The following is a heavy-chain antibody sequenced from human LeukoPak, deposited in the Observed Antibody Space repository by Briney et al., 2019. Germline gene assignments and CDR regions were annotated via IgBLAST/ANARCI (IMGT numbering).Heavy chain of an antibody. CDR3: ASSPIVVVPAAMLN. V-gene: IGHV4-59*01. J-gene: IGHJ4*02. D-gene: IGHD2-2*01. Sequence: KPSETLSLTCTVSGGSISSYYGSWIRQPPGKGREWIGYIYYSGSTNYNPSLKSRVTISVDTSKNQFSLKLSSVTAADTAVYYCASSPIVVVPAAMLNWGQGTLVTVSS. CDR1: GGSISSYY. CDR2: IYYSGST.